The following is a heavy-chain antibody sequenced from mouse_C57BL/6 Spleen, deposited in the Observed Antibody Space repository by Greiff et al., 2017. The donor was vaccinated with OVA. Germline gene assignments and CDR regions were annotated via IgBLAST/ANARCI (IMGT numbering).Heavy chain of an antibody. CDR3: ARHGFDY. CDR1: GFTFSDYG. CDR2: ISSGNSTI. D-gene: IGHD2-2*01. J-gene: IGHJ2*01. Sequence: EVMLVESGGGLVKPGGSLKLSCAASGFTFSDYGMHWVRQAPEKGLEWVAYISSGNSTIYYADTVKGRFTISRDNAKNTLFLQMTSLRSEDSAMYYCARHGFDYWGQGTTLTVSS. V-gene: IGHV5-17*01.